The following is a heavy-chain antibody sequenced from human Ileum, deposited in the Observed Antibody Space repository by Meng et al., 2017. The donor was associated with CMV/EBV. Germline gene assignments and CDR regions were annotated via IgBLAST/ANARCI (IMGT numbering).Heavy chain of an antibody. Sequence: GESLKISCVASGFNVNTNFMTWVRQAPGKGLEWVSVIYRSEATYYADSVKGRFTISRDNSKNTLYLQMDSLRADDTAMYYCARGIAYEHYYDFWGQGTLVTGSS. CDR1: GFNVNTNF. CDR2: IYRSEAT. J-gene: IGHJ4*02. D-gene: IGHD3-22*01. V-gene: IGHV3-53*01. CDR3: ARGIAYEHYYDF.